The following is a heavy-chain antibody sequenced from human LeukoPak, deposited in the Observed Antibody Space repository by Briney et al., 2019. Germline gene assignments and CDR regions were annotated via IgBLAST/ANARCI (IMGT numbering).Heavy chain of an antibody. Sequence: PGGSLTLSCSASGFTFSSYAMHWVRQAPGKGLEYVSTISSNGGSTYYADSVKGRFTISRDNSKNTLYLQMSSLRAEDTAVYYCVKGGIVVLISAFDIWGEGTMVTVSS. D-gene: IGHD3-22*01. CDR3: VKGGIVVLISAFDI. J-gene: IGHJ3*02. CDR1: GFTFSSYA. CDR2: ISSNGGST. V-gene: IGHV3-64D*06.